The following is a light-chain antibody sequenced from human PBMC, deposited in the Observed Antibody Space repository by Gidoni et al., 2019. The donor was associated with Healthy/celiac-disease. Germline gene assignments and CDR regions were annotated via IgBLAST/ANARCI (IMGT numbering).Light chain of an antibody. CDR2: GAS. CDR3: QQYGSPKT. Sequence: DIVLTQSPGTLSLSPGERATLSCRASQSVSSSYLAWYQQKPGQAPRLLIYGASSRATGIPDRFSGSGSGTDFTLTISRLEPEDFAVYYCQQYGSPKTFGQGTKLESK. J-gene: IGKJ2*01. CDR1: QSVSSSY. V-gene: IGKV3-20*01.